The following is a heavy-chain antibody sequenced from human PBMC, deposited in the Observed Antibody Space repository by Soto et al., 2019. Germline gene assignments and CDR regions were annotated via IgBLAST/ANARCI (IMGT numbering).Heavy chain of an antibody. V-gene: IGHV3-23*01. D-gene: IGHD1-1*01. CDR2: ILSIGTT. J-gene: IGHJ5*02. CDR3: AKTLGTTGGNFFHP. Sequence: EVQLLESGGGLVQPGGSLRLSCAASGFTFSNYNMNWVRQAPGEGLEWVSTILSIGTTYYADSVKGRFTISRDNSKNTLYLQMDSLRAEDTAVYFCAKTLGTTGGNFFHPWGQGALVTVSS. CDR1: GFTFSNYN.